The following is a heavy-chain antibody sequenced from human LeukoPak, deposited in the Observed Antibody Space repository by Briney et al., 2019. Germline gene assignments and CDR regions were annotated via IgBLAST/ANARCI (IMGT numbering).Heavy chain of an antibody. D-gene: IGHD5-18*01. V-gene: IGHV3-21*01. CDR3: ARVDTAMVIVDYFDY. CDR2: ISSSSSYI. Sequence: GGSLRLSCAASGFSFSSHSMNWVRQAPGKGLEWVSSISSSSSYIYYADSVKGRFTISRDNAKNSLYLQMNSLRAEDTAVYYCARVDTAMVIVDYFDYWGQGTLVTVSS. CDR1: GFSFSSHS. J-gene: IGHJ4*02.